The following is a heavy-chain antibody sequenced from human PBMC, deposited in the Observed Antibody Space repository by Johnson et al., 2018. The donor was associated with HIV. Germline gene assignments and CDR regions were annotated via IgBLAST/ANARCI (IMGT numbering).Heavy chain of an antibody. D-gene: IGHD6-13*01. Sequence: QVQLVESGGRVVQPGGSLGLSCAASGFTFSRYAMHWVRQAPGKGLEWVAVISYDGSNKYYADSVKGPFTISRDNSKNTLDLQMNSLKTEDTAVYYCTTDSLAAAGTGAFDIWGQGTMVTVSS. J-gene: IGHJ3*02. V-gene: IGHV3-30-3*01. CDR2: ISYDGSNK. CDR3: TTDSLAAAGTGAFDI. CDR1: GFTFSRYA.